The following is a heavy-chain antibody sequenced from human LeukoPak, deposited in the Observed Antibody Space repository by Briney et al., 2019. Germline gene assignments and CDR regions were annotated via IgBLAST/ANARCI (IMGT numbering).Heavy chain of an antibody. V-gene: IGHV3-30*02. Sequence: GGSLRLSCAASGFTFSSYGMHWVRQAPGKGLEWVAFIRYDGSNKYYADSVKGRFTISRDNSKNTLYLQMNSLRAEDTAVYYCAKGHSVSMVATGSWFDPWGQGTLVTVSS. J-gene: IGHJ5*02. CDR3: AKGHSVSMVATGSWFDP. CDR1: GFTFSSYG. CDR2: IRYDGSNK. D-gene: IGHD5-12*01.